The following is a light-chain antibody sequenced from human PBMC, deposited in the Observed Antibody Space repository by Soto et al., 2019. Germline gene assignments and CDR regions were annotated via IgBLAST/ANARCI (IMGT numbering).Light chain of an antibody. J-gene: IGKJ4*01. V-gene: IGKV1-5*01. Sequence: DIQMTQSPSTLPASLRDRVTITCRASNSSTSYLAWYQQKPGQAPRLLIYDASSMESGVPYRFSGSGSGTEFTLTISSLQPDDFATYYCQQYNSYLLTFGGGTKVDIK. CDR1: NSSTSY. CDR2: DAS. CDR3: QQYNSYLLT.